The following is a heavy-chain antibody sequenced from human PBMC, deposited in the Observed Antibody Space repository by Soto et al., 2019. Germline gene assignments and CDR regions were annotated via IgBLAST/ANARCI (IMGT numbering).Heavy chain of an antibody. CDR1: GFTFSNYW. J-gene: IGHJ4*02. CDR3: ERNTLLPPPS. CDR2: INQDGRRK. Sequence: EVQLVESGGGLVQPGGSLRLSCAASGFTFSNYWLSWVRQAPGKGPEWVANINQDGRRKYYVDSVEGRVTISRNNAKNSLYMQMTSLTTGDTAVYYCERNTLLPPPSGGQGTLVIVSS. V-gene: IGHV3-7*01. D-gene: IGHD2-15*01.